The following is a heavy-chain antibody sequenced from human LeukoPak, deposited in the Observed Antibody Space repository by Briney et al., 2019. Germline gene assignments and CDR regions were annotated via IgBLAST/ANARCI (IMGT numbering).Heavy chain of an antibody. Sequence: SVKVSCKASGGTFSSYAISWVRQAPGQGLEWMGGIIPIFGTANYAQKFQGRVTITADESTSTAYMELSSLRSEDTAVYYCARDRAAPTWFFDLWGRGTLVLVSS. J-gene: IGHJ2*01. CDR1: GGTFSSYA. CDR2: IIPIFGTA. D-gene: IGHD2-15*01. V-gene: IGHV1-69*13. CDR3: ARDRAAPTWFFDL.